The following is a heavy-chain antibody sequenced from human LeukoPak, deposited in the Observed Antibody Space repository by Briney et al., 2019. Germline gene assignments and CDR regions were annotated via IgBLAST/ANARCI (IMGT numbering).Heavy chain of an antibody. Sequence: GASVKVSCKASGYTFTSYDINWVRQAPGQGLEWMGYVNPNSGNTGYAQNFQGRVTITRTTSISTAYMEVSGLRSDDTAVYYCARDPHPCGGDCYTNGAFDIWGQGTLVTVSS. CDR2: VNPNSGNT. CDR3: ARDPHPCGGDCYTNGAFDI. D-gene: IGHD2-21*02. J-gene: IGHJ3*02. V-gene: IGHV1-8*03. CDR1: GYTFTSYD.